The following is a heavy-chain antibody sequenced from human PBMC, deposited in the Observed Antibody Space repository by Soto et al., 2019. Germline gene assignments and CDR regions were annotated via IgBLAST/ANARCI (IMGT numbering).Heavy chain of an antibody. CDR1: GYTFTSYG. CDR3: ARVRITIFGVVIAQPSSGMDV. V-gene: IGHV1-18*04. Sequence: ASVKVSCKASGYTFTSYGISWVRQAPGQGLEWMGWISAFNGNTNYAQKLQGRVTMTTDTSTSTAYMELRSLRSDDTAVYYCARVRITIFGVVIAQPSSGMDVWGQGTTVTVSS. J-gene: IGHJ6*02. CDR2: ISAFNGNT. D-gene: IGHD3-3*01.